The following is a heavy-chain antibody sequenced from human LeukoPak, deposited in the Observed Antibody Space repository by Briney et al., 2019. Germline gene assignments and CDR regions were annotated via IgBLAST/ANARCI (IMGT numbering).Heavy chain of an antibody. J-gene: IGHJ4*02. CDR2: ISSSSSYI. D-gene: IGHD3-9*01. Sequence: PGGSLRLSCAASGFTFSSYSMNWVRQAPGKGLEWVSSISSSSSYIYYADSVKGRFTISRDNAKNSLYLQMNSLRAEDTAVYYCARNYDILTGPFDYWGQGTLATVSS. CDR1: GFTFSSYS. V-gene: IGHV3-21*01. CDR3: ARNYDILTGPFDY.